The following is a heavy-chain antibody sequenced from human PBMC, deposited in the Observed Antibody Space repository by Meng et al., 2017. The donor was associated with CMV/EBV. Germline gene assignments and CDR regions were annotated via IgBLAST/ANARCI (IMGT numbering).Heavy chain of an antibody. CDR2: IRYDGSNK. V-gene: IGHV3-30*02. CDR3: ATRGYTGYGFWFDP. CDR1: GFTFSSYG. J-gene: IGHJ5*02. D-gene: IGHD5-12*01. Sequence: GESLKISCAASGFTFSSYGMHWVRQAPGKGLEWVAFIRYDGSNKYYADSVKGRFTISRDNSKNTLYLQMNSLRAEDTAVYYCATRGYTGYGFWFDPWGRGTLVTVSS.